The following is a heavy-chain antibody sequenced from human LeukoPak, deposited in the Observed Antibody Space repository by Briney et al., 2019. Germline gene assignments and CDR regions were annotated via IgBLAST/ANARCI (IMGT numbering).Heavy chain of an antibody. Sequence: GGSLRLSCAASGFTFDDYAIHWVRQAPGKALEWVSLISGDGGNTYYADSVKGRFTLSRDNSKNSLYLQMNSLRSEDTAFYYCAKDKALGYCSAGSCLYLDYWGQGTLVTVSS. J-gene: IGHJ4*02. V-gene: IGHV3-43*02. CDR1: GFTFDDYA. CDR2: ISGDGGNT. CDR3: AKDKALGYCSAGSCLYLDY. D-gene: IGHD2-15*01.